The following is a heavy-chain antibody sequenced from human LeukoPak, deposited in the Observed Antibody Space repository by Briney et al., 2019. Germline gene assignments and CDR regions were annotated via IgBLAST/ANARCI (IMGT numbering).Heavy chain of an antibody. D-gene: IGHD6-13*01. J-gene: IGHJ4*02. CDR2: ISSGSSFI. V-gene: IGHV3-21*01. CDR3: ARDSSAADFDY. CDR1: GFTFSSYS. Sequence: GGSLRLSCAASGFTFSSYSMNWVRQAPGKGLEWVSSISSGSSFIYYADSVKGRFTISRDNAKNSLYLQMNSLRAEDTAVYYCARDSSAADFDYWGQGTLVTVTS.